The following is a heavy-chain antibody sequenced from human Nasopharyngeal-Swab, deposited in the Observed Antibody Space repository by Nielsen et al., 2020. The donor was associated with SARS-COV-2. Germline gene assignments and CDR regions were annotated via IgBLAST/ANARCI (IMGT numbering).Heavy chain of an antibody. J-gene: IGHJ4*02. V-gene: IGHV5-51*01. CDR1: GYSFTRYW. CDR2: IYPGDSDT. CDR3: ARVLGYCSSTSCYKSSGYFDY. Sequence: GGSLRLSCKGSGYSFTRYWFGWVRQMPGKGLGWTGIIYPGDSDTRYSPSFQGQVTISADKSISTAYLQWTSLKASDTAMYYCARVLGYCSSTSCYKSSGYFDYWGQGTLVTVSS. D-gene: IGHD2-2*02.